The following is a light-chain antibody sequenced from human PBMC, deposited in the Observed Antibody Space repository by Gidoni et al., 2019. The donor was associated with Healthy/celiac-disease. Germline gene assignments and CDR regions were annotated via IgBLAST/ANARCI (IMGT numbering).Light chain of an antibody. V-gene: IGKV1-39*01. Sequence: DIQITQSPSSLSASVGDRVTIPFRASQSISSYVNWYQQQPGKAPKLLIDAASSLKSGVPSRFSGSGSGKDFTLTISRLQPEDFATYYCQQSYSTPLTFXGXTKVEIK. CDR2: AAS. CDR3: QQSYSTPLT. J-gene: IGKJ4*01. CDR1: QSISSY.